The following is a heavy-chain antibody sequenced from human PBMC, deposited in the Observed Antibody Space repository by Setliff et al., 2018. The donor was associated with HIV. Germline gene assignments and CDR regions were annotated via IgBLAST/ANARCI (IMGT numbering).Heavy chain of an antibody. J-gene: IGHJ6*03. CDR2: IFYTGNT. CDR1: GGSISGYY. Sequence: SETLSLTCTVSGGSISGYYWSWIRQPPEKGLEWIGTIFYTGNTNYNPSLKSRVTLSGGMSENQLFLRLTSVTAADTAVYYCVRGFCSSTTCYEDYYYMDVWGKGSTVTVSS. D-gene: IGHD2-2*01. V-gene: IGHV4-59*01. CDR3: VRGFCSSTTCYEDYYYMDV.